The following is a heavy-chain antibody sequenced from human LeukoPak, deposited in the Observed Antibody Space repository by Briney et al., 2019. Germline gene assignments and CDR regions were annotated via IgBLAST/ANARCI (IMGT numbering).Heavy chain of an antibody. CDR3: ARDDTRGVGNYYYYMDV. D-gene: IGHD2-15*01. Sequence: SVKVSCKASGGTFSSYAISWVRQAPGQGLEWMGGIIPIFGTANYAQKFQGRVTITTDESTSTAYMELSSLRSEDTAVYYCARDDTRGVGNYYYYMDVWGKGTTVTVSS. CDR2: IIPIFGTA. CDR1: GGTFSSYA. J-gene: IGHJ6*03. V-gene: IGHV1-69*05.